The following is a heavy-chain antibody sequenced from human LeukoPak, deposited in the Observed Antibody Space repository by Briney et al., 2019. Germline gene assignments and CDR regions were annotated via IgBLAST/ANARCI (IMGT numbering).Heavy chain of an antibody. V-gene: IGHV1-8*01. D-gene: IGHD3-9*01. J-gene: IGHJ4*02. CDR2: MNPNSGFT. CDR3: ARARKYYDILTGYKDQSYFDY. CDR1: GYTFASFD. Sequence: ASVKVSCKASGYTFASFDINWVRQASGQGLEWLGWMNPNSGFTGYAQKFQGRVTMTRNTSVSTAYMELSSLRSEDTAVYFCARARKYYDILTGYKDQSYFDYWGQGTLVTVSP.